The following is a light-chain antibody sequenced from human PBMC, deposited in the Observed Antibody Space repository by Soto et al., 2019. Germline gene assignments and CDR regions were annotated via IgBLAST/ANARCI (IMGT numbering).Light chain of an antibody. Sequence: DIQMTQSPSSVSASVGDRVIITCRASQGISSRLVWYQQKQGKAPNLLIFASSILYSGVPSRFSGGGSGTDFTLTISALQPEDFATYYCQQTNLFPYTFGQGTKLEIK. CDR2: ASS. CDR3: QQTNLFPYT. J-gene: IGKJ2*01. CDR1: QGISSR. V-gene: IGKV1-12*01.